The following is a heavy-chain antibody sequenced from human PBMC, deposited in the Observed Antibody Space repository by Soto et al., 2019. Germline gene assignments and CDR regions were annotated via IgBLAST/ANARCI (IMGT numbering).Heavy chain of an antibody. D-gene: IGHD1-20*01. CDR1: GGSFSGYY. V-gene: IGHV4-34*01. CDR3: VRDLWANWKPQMALHI. CDR2: INHSGST. Sequence: PSETLSLTCAVYGGSFSGYYWTWIRQPPGTGLEWIGEINHSGSTNYNPSLKSRITINPDTSKNQFSLRLNSVTPEDTAVYYCVRDLWANWKPQMALHIWGQGTMVTVSS. J-gene: IGHJ3*02.